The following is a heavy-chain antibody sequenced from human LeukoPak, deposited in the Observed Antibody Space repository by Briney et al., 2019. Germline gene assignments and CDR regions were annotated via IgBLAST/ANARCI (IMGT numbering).Heavy chain of an antibody. CDR3: ARDSSWHVPVPENPVAFDY. Sequence: GGSLRLSCAASGFTFSRYSMNWVRQAPGKGLEWVSYISSSSSYIYYADSVKGRFTISRDNAKNSLYLQKNSLRAEDTAMYYCARDSSWHVPVPENPVAFDYWGQGTLVTVSS. CDR2: ISSSSSYI. J-gene: IGHJ4*02. CDR1: GFTFSRYS. D-gene: IGHD6-13*01. V-gene: IGHV3-21*01.